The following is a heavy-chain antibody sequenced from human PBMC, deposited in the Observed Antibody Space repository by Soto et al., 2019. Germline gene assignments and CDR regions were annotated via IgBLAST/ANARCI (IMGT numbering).Heavy chain of an antibody. D-gene: IGHD3-10*01. V-gene: IGHV1-3*01. CDR1: GYTFTSYA. CDR3: ATGVRRLTARYYFDY. J-gene: IGHJ4*02. Sequence: GASVKVSCKASGYTFTSYAMHWVRQAPGQRLEWMGWINAGNGNTKYSQKFQGRVTITRDTSASTAYMELSSLRSEDTAVYYCATGVRRLTARYYFDYSGQRTLDIVSS. CDR2: INAGNGNT.